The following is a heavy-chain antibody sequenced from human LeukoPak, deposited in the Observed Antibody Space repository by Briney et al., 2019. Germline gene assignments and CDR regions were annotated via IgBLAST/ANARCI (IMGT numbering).Heavy chain of an antibody. Sequence: GGSLRLSCAASGFTFSSYAMHWVRQAPGKGLEGVAVISYDGSNKYYADSVKGRFTSSRDNSKNTLYLQMNSLRAEDTAVYYCARVGLGYCSGGSCPFDYWGQGTLVTVSS. CDR1: GFTFSSYA. CDR2: ISYDGSNK. CDR3: ARVGLGYCSGGSCPFDY. J-gene: IGHJ4*02. D-gene: IGHD2-15*01. V-gene: IGHV3-30-3*01.